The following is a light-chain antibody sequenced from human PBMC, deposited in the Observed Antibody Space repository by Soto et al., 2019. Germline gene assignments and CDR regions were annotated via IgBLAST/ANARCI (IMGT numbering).Light chain of an antibody. CDR3: CSYAGSSL. J-gene: IGLJ2*01. Sequence: QSALTQPRSVSGSPGQSVTISCTGTTSDDGGYNYVSWYQQHPGNTPKLLIYDVSKRPSGVPDRFSGSKSGNTASLTISGLQAEYEADYYCCSYAGSSLFGGGTKLTVL. CDR2: DVS. CDR1: TSDDGGYNY. V-gene: IGLV2-11*01.